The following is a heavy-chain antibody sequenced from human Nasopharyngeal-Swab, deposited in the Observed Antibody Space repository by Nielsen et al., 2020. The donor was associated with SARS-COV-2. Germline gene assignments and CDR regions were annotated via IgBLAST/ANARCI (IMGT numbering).Heavy chain of an antibody. D-gene: IGHD5-18*01. V-gene: IGHV4-34*01. CDR3: ARHWSGYSYGYKYNYGMDV. CDR1: GGSFSGNY. CDR2: INHSGST. Sequence: SQTLSLTRAVYGGSFSGNYWSWIRQSPGKGLEWIGEINHSGSTNCKSSLKSRVTISVDTSKNQFSLKLSPVTAADTAVYYCARHWSGYSYGYKYNYGMDVWGQGTTVTVSS. J-gene: IGHJ6*02.